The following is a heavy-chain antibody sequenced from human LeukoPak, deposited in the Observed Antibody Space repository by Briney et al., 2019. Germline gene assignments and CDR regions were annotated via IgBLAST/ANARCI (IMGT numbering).Heavy chain of an antibody. J-gene: IGHJ4*02. CDR3: ARDERGNIRGYPAPDY. CDR2: TNQDGGAT. Sequence: GGSLRLSCAASGFTFGTRWMSWVRQAPGKGLEWVATTNQDGGATFYVDSVKGRFTITRDNAKNSLYLQMNSLRVEDTAVYYCARDERGNIRGYPAPDYWGQGTLVTVSS. V-gene: IGHV3-7*05. CDR1: GFTFGTRW. D-gene: IGHD3-16*02.